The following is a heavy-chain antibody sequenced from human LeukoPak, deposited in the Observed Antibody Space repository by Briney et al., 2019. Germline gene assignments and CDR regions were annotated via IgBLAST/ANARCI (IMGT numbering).Heavy chain of an antibody. J-gene: IGHJ4*02. CDR1: GYTFTENY. D-gene: IGHD3-22*01. CDR3: GRGKSGYSP. CDR2: INPHTGAA. Sequence: GASVKVSCKVSGYTFTENYIHWVRQAPGQGLEWMGLINPHTGAANYTERFQGRVTLTRDTSSSTAYMHLTSLRSDDTATFYCGRGKSGYSPWGQGTPVTVSS. V-gene: IGHV1-2*02.